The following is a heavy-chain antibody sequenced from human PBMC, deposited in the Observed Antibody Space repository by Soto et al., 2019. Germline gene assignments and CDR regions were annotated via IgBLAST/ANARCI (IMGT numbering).Heavy chain of an antibody. D-gene: IGHD3-10*01. CDR3: ARDRYYYGSGSYPLGGMDV. CDR2: ISSSSSYI. Sequence: GSLRLSCAASGFTFSSYSMNWVRQAPGKGLEWVSSISSSSSYIYYADSVKGRFTISRDNAKNSLYQQMNSLRAEDTAVYYCARDRYYYGSGSYPLGGMDVWGQGTTVTVSS. J-gene: IGHJ6*02. V-gene: IGHV3-21*01. CDR1: GFTFSSYS.